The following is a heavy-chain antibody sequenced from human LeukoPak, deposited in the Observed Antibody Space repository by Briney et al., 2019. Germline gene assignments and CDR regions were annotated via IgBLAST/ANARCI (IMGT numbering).Heavy chain of an antibody. CDR2: ISHNGNI. CDR3: ARGFCSDEIRQVFTH. D-gene: IGHD3-3*01. J-gene: IGHJ4*02. V-gene: IGHV4-59*02. Sequence: SDTLSLTCNVSGGAVNSHYWSWIRQTPGEGLKWIGYISHNGNIDYAPSLKSRVTMSIDTTKNQFSLKLTSVTAADTALYFCARGFCSDEIRQVFTHWGQGILVTVSS. CDR1: GGAVNSHY.